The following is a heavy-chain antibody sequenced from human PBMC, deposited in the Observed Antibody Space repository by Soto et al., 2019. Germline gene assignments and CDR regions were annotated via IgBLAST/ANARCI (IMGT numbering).Heavy chain of an antibody. CDR2: INPIHGIA. Sequence: SVKVSCKASGGTFSSYTISWVRQAPGQRLEWMGRINPIHGIANYSQKFQGRVTITRDTSASTAYMELSSLRSEDTAVYYCARDRPLHCSSTSCSPGMDVWGQGTTVTVSS. CDR1: GGTFSSYT. D-gene: IGHD2-2*01. J-gene: IGHJ6*02. CDR3: ARDRPLHCSSTSCSPGMDV. V-gene: IGHV1-69*04.